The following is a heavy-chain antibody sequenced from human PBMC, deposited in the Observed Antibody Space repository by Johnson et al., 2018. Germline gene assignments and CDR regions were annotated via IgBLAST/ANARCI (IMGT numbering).Heavy chain of an antibody. D-gene: IGHD7-27*01. CDR1: KVTFSCYG. V-gene: IGHV3-30*03. Sequence: QVQLVQSGGGVVQPARSLRLSCAASKVTFSCYGIHGVRQAPGKGLGWVALLSSGGSDGHYADSVRGRYTISRDNAKITLCLEMTSLIVGDTARYYCARDVNGDLDYFGQGTLVTVSS. J-gene: IGHJ4*02. CDR2: LSSGGSDG. CDR3: ARDVNGDLDY.